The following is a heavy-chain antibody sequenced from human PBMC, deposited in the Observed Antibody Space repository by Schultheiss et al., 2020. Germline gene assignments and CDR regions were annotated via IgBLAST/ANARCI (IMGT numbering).Heavy chain of an antibody. D-gene: IGHD1-26*01. CDR2: VDYDGTST. J-gene: IGHJ4*02. V-gene: IGHV3-74*01. Sequence: GGSLRLSCVASGFAFSGYWMQWVRQAPGKGLVWVSDVDYDGTSTTYADSVKGRFTVSRDNAKNTLYLQLNSLRVEDTAVYYCCVGRYPSDWGQGTLVTVSS. CDR3: CVGRYPSD. CDR1: GFAFSGYW.